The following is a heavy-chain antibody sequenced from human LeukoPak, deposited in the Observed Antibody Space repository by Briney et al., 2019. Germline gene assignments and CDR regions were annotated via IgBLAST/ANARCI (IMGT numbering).Heavy chain of an antibody. Sequence: GGSLRLSCAASGITFSSYGMHWVRQAPGKGLEWVAVIWYDGSNKYYADSVKGRFTISRDNSKNTLYLQMNSLRAEDTAVYYCARGFLVDTAMATTELFDYWGQGTLVTVSS. CDR3: ARGFLVDTAMATTELFDY. J-gene: IGHJ4*02. D-gene: IGHD5-18*01. V-gene: IGHV3-33*01. CDR2: IWYDGSNK. CDR1: GITFSSYG.